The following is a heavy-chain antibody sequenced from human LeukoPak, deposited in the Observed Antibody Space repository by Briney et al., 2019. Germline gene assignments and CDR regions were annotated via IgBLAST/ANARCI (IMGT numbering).Heavy chain of an antibody. Sequence: GGSLRLSCAASGFTFSSYSMNWVRQAPGKGLEWVSYISSSSSTIYYADSVKGRFTISRDNAKNSLYLQMNSLRAEDTAVYYCARGRFMITFGGVIGRRGDMDVWGKGTTVTVSS. CDR1: GFTFSSYS. J-gene: IGHJ6*03. CDR2: ISSSSSTI. V-gene: IGHV3-48*01. CDR3: ARGRFMITFGGVIGRRGDMDV. D-gene: IGHD3-16*02.